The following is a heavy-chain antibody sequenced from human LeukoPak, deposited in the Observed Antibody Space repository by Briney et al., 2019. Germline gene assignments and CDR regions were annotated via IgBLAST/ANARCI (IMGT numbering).Heavy chain of an antibody. J-gene: IGHJ4*02. CDR3: ARDKYYYGSGSYLFDY. CDR1: GGSISSYY. D-gene: IGHD3-10*01. V-gene: IGHV4-4*07. CDR2: IYTSGST. Sequence: KLSETLSLTCTVSGGSISSYYWSWIRQPAGKGLEWIGRIYTSGSTNYNPSLKSRVTMSVDTSKNQFSLKLSSVTAADTAVYYCARDKYYYGSGSYLFDYWGQGTLVTVSS.